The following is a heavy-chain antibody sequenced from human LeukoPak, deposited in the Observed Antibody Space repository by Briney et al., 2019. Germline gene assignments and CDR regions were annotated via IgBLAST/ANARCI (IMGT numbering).Heavy chain of an antibody. Sequence: EASVKVSCKASGYTFTSYGINWVRQATGQGLEWMGWMNPNSGNTGYAQKFQGRVTITRNTSINTAYMELSSLRSEDTAVYYCARVPSGGDRFDPWGQGTLVTVSS. J-gene: IGHJ5*02. CDR3: ARVPSGGDRFDP. CDR2: MNPNSGNT. D-gene: IGHD3-16*01. V-gene: IGHV1-8*03. CDR1: GYTFTSYG.